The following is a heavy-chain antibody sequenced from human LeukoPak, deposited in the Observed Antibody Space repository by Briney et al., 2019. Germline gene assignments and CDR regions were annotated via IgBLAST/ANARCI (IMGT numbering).Heavy chain of an antibody. Sequence: PSETLSLTCAVSGSSIRSDYYWGWFRQPPGKGLEWIGSIYHSGSTSYNPSLKSRVTISVDTSQSQFSLNLNSVTAADTAVYYCARNTTDRFFDYWGQGTLVTVSS. D-gene: IGHD4-17*01. J-gene: IGHJ4*02. CDR1: GSSIRSDYY. CDR3: ARNTTDRFFDY. CDR2: IYHSGST. V-gene: IGHV4-38-2*01.